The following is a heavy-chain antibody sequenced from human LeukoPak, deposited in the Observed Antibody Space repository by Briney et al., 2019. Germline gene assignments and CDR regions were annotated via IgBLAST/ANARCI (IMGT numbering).Heavy chain of an antibody. CDR2: IYPGDSDT. Sequence: GESLKISCQGSGYSFTGYWIGWVRQMPGKGLEWMGIIYPGDSDTRYSPSFQGQVTISADKSITTAYLQWSSLKASDTAIYYCARQLGVNTFDYWGQGTLVTVSS. CDR3: ARQLGVNTFDY. D-gene: IGHD3-22*01. V-gene: IGHV5-51*01. J-gene: IGHJ4*02. CDR1: GYSFTGYW.